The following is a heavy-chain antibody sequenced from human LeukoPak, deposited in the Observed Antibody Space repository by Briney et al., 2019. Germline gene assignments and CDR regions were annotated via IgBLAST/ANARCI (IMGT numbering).Heavy chain of an antibody. CDR3: ARTGYNWNYPGSYYYYYMDV. Sequence: GGSLRLSCAASGFTFSDYNMRWIRQAPGKGLEWVSSISRSGSTKYYADSVKDRFTISRDNAKNSLFLQMNSLRAEDTAVYYCARTGYNWNYPGSYYYYYMDVWGKGTTVTVSS. CDR2: ISRSGSTK. CDR1: GFTFSDYN. V-gene: IGHV3-11*04. J-gene: IGHJ6*03. D-gene: IGHD1-7*01.